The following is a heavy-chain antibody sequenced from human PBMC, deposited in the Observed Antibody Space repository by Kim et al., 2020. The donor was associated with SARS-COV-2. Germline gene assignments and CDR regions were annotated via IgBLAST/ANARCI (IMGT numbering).Heavy chain of an antibody. D-gene: IGHD1-26*01. CDR2: ISGSGGHS. V-gene: IGHV3-23*01. CDR3: VKDQGVVATFDAFDI. CDR1: GFTFSSYG. Sequence: GGSLRLSCAAAGFTFSSYGMSWVRQAPGKGLKWVSAISGSGGHSYYADSVKGRFAISRDNSKNTLYLQMNSLRAEDTAIYYCVKDQGVVATFDAFDIWGRGTMVTVSS. J-gene: IGHJ3*02.